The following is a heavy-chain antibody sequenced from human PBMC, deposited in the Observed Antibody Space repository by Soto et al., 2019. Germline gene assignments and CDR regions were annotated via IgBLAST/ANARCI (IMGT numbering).Heavy chain of an antibody. V-gene: IGHV3-7*01. CDR3: TRVSLLPVASY. CDR2: IHPDGTAT. J-gene: IGHJ4*02. D-gene: IGHD5-12*01. CDR1: GFTFRSSW. Sequence: EEQLVESGGGLVQPGGSLRLSCAPSGFTFRSSWMNWVRQAPGRGLEWVANIHPDGTATYYVDSVKGRFTISRDNAANSLYLQMTSLTVEETAIYYSTRVSLLPVASYWGQGTLVTVS.